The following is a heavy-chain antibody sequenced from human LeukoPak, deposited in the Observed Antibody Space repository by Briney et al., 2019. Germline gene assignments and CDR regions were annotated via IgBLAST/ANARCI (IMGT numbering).Heavy chain of an antibody. CDR3: ASVGIAAEGGFDY. D-gene: IGHD6-13*01. V-gene: IGHV3-30-3*01. Sequence: PGRSLRLSCAASGFTFSSYAMHWVRQAPGKGLEWVAVISYDGSNKYYADSVKGRFTISRDNSKNTLYLQMNSLRAEDTAVYYYASVGIAAEGGFDYWGQGTLVTVSS. CDR1: GFTFSSYA. CDR2: ISYDGSNK. J-gene: IGHJ4*02.